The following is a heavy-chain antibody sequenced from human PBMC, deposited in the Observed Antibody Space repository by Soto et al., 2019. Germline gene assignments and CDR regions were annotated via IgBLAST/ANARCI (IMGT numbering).Heavy chain of an antibody. CDR3: VRLIGNSWLDF. Sequence: PSQTLSLTCAISGDSVSSNSAVWNWIRQSPSRGLEWLGRTYYRSKWYNDYAESVKSRITINPDTSKNQFSLHLNSLTPEDTAVYYCVRLIGNSWLDFWGQGTLVTVSS. CDR2: TYYRSKWYN. CDR1: GDSVSSNSAV. D-gene: IGHD1-26*01. V-gene: IGHV6-1*01. J-gene: IGHJ5*01.